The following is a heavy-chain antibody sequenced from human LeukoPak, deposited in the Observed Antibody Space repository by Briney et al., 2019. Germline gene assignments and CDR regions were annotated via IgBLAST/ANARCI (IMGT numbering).Heavy chain of an antibody. V-gene: IGHV4-61*02. J-gene: IGHJ4*02. Sequence: SETLSLTCTVSGGSISSGPYYWSWIRQPAGKGLEWFGRVSTSGSTNYNPSLKSRVTMSVDTSKNQFSLKLSSVTAADTAVYYCARDVVAAVGTFDYWGQGTLVTVSS. CDR3: ARDVVAAVGTFDY. CDR2: VSTSGST. CDR1: GGSISSGPYY. D-gene: IGHD6-13*01.